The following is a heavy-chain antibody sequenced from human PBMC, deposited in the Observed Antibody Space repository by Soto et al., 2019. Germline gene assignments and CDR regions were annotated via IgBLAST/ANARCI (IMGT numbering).Heavy chain of an antibody. Sequence: GSVEVSCKVSGYTLTELSMHWVLQAPGKGLEWMGGFDPEDGETIYAQKFQGRVTMTEDTSTDTAYMELSSLRSEDTAVYFCLGVRPHYGMDVWGQGTTVTVSS. J-gene: IGHJ6*02. CDR2: FDPEDGET. CDR1: GYTLTELS. V-gene: IGHV1-24*01. CDR3: LGVRPHYGMDV. D-gene: IGHD3-10*01.